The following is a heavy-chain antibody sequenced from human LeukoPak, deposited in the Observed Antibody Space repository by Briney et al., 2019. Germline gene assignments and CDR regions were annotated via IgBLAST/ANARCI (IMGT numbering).Heavy chain of an antibody. CDR3: ARGDDYVFIY. CDR2: IHSGGST. V-gene: IGHV3-53*01. D-gene: IGHD3-16*01. CDR1: GFTVSNSY. J-gene: IGHJ4*02. Sequence: PGGSLRLSCAASGFTVSNSYMSWVRQAPGKGLEWVSVIHSGGSTYYADSVKGRFTISRDNSKNTLYLQMNSLRAEDTAVYYCARGDDYVFIYWGQGTLVTVSS.